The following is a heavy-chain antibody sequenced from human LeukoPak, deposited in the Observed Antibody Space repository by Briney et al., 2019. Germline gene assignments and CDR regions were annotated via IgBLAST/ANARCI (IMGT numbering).Heavy chain of an antibody. J-gene: IGHJ4*02. D-gene: IGHD3-10*01. V-gene: IGHV4-59*01. CDR3: ASDYGSGSYRFDY. CDR2: IYYSGST. CDR1: GGSISDYY. Sequence: SETLSLTCTVSGGSISDYYWSWIRQPPGKGLEWIGFIYYSGSTNYNPSLKSRVTISVDTSKNQFSLNLRSVTAADTAVYYCASDYGSGSYRFDYWGQGILVIVSS.